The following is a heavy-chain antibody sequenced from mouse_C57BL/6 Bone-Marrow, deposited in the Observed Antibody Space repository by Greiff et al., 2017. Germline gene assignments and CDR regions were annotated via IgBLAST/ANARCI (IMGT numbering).Heavy chain of an antibody. J-gene: IGHJ4*01. Sequence: QVQLQQPGAELVRPGASVKMSCKASGYTFTSYTMHWVKQRPGQGLEWIGYINPCSGYTKYNQKFKDKATLTADKSSSTAYMQLCSLTSEDSAVSYCERFLCAMDDWGQGTSVTVSS. D-gene: IGHD6-1*01. CDR2: INPCSGYT. CDR3: ERFLCAMDD. CDR1: GYTFTSYT. V-gene: IGHV1-4*01.